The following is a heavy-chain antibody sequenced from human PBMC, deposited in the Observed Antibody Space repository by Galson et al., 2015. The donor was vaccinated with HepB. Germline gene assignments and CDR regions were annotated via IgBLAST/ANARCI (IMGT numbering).Heavy chain of an antibody. J-gene: IGHJ4*03. CDR2: IRSRTYGGTT. CDR1: GFTFGDSG. CDR3: TKETDCSGTSCYDY. V-gene: IGHV3-49*03. Sequence: SLRLSCATSGFTFGDSGMSWFRQTPGKGLEWVGFIRSRTYGGTTEYAASVKGRFTISRDDSKSIAYLQMSSLQSEDTAVYYCTKETDCSGTSCYDYWGQGTLVTVSS. D-gene: IGHD2-15*01.